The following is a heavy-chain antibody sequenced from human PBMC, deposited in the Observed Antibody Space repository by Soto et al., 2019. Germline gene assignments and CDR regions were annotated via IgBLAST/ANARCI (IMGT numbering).Heavy chain of an antibody. J-gene: IGHJ3*02. V-gene: IGHV3-53*01. CDR2: IYSGGST. Sequence: GGSLRLSCAASGFAVSSNYMSWVRQAPGKGLEWVSVIYSGGSTYYADSAKGRFTISRDNSKNTLYLQMNSLRAEDTAVYYCARDSPTLYSHKGAFDIWGQGTMVTVSS. D-gene: IGHD6-13*01. CDR1: GFAVSSNY. CDR3: ARDSPTLYSHKGAFDI.